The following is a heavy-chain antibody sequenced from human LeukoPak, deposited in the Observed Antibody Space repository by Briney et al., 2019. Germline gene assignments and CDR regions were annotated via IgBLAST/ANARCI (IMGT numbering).Heavy chain of an antibody. V-gene: IGHV3-9*01. Sequence: GGSLRLSCAASGFTFDDYAMHWVRQAPGKGLEWVSGISWSSGSIGYADSVKGRFTISRDNAKNSLYLQMNSLRAEDTALYYCAKVSLRNGAFDIWGQGTMVTVSS. CDR1: GFTFDDYA. CDR2: ISWSSGSI. D-gene: IGHD2-8*01. J-gene: IGHJ3*02. CDR3: AKVSLRNGAFDI.